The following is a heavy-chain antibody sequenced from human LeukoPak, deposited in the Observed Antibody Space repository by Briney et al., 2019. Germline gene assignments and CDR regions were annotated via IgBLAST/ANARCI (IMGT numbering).Heavy chain of an antibody. CDR2: IYSGGST. CDR1: GFTVNSND. CDR3: ARYRGYGMGV. Sequence: PGGSLRLSCAASGFTVNSNDMSWARHAPGKGLEWVAVIYSGGSTYYPDSVKGRFTISRDNSKNTLFLQMNSLRAEDTAVYYCARYRGYGMGVWGEGTTVTVSS. V-gene: IGHV3-66*01. D-gene: IGHD1-26*01. J-gene: IGHJ6*04.